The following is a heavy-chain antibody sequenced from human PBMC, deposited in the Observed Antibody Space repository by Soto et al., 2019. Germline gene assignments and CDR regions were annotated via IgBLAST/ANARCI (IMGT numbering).Heavy chain of an antibody. V-gene: IGHV3-9*01. CDR2: ISWNSGNI. D-gene: IGHD3-9*01. Sequence: GGSLRLSCAVSGFTFDDHAMHWVRQAPGKGLEWVSGISWNSGNIGYADSVRGRFTISRDNAENSLFLQMSSLRTDDTAFYYCARDMYHDFLTGYSDHWGQGTLVTVSS. CDR1: GFTFDDHA. CDR3: ARDMYHDFLTGYSDH. J-gene: IGHJ4*02.